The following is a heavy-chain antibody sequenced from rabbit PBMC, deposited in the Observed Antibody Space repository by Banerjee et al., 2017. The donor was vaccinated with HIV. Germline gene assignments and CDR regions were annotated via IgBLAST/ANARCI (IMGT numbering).Heavy chain of an antibody. CDR1: GFSFSSSYW. J-gene: IGHJ4*01. Sequence: QEQLEESGGDLVKPGASLTLTCTASGFSFSSSYWICWVRQAPGKGLEWIACIYAGSSGSADYASWAKGRFTISKTSSTTVTLQMTSLTAADTATYFCARGYAGYAGYGYAMDYFNLWGPGTLVTVS. V-gene: IGHV1S45*01. CDR3: ARGYAGYAGYGYAMDYFNL. D-gene: IGHD6-1*01. CDR2: IYAGSSGSA.